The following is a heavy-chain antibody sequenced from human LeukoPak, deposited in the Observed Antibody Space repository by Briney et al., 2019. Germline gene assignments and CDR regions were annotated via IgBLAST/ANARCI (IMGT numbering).Heavy chain of an antibody. V-gene: IGHV4-39*07. CDR3: ARVRREKGSHPPPAGAFDI. CDR1: GGSISSNSYY. CDR2: IYYSGST. J-gene: IGHJ3*02. D-gene: IGHD2-15*01. Sequence: PSETLSLTCAVSGGSISSNSYYWGWIRQPPGKGLEWIGSIYYSGSTYYNPSLKSRVTISVDTSKNQFSLKLSSVTAADTAVYYCARVRREKGSHPPPAGAFDIWGQGTMVTVSS.